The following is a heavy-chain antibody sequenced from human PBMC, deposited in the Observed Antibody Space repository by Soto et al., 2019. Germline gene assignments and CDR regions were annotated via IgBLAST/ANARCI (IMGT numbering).Heavy chain of an antibody. CDR1: GYTFSSYS. Sequence: QLVQSGAEVKKPGASVKVSCKASGYTFSSYSITWVRQAPGQGLEWMGWISGYNGKTNYVQKLQGRVTMTTDTSTSTAYMKLRSLRSDDTAVYYCARDWGSISPRGWFDPWGQGTLVTVSS. D-gene: IGHD6-6*01. CDR2: ISGYNGKT. J-gene: IGHJ5*02. CDR3: ARDWGSISPRGWFDP. V-gene: IGHV1-18*04.